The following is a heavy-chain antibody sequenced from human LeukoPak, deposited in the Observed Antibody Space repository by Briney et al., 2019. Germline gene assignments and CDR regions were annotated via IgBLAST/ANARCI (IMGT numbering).Heavy chain of an antibody. CDR1: GFTFSSYV. Sequence: SGGSLRLSCAASGFTFSSYVMSWVRQAPGKGLEWVAVIWYDGSNKYYADSVKGRFTISRDNSKNTLYLQMNSLRAEDTAVYYCARDLRHYYDSSGYSFLHDYWGQGTLVTVSS. J-gene: IGHJ4*02. V-gene: IGHV3-33*08. CDR2: IWYDGSNK. CDR3: ARDLRHYYDSSGYSFLHDY. D-gene: IGHD3-22*01.